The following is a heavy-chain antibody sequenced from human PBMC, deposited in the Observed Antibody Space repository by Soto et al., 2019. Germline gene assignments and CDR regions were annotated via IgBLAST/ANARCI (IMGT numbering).Heavy chain of an antibody. CDR1: GFTFSSYG. V-gene: IGHV3-30*03. CDR2: ISYDGSNK. CDR3: ACFEREVSICGVVITNDLYY. Sequence: GGSLRLSCAASGFTFSSYGMHWVRQAPGKGLEWVAVISYDGSNKYYADSVKGRFTISRDNSKNTLYLQMNSLRDEDTAVYYCACFEREVSICGVVITNDLYYWGQGSLVTVSS. J-gene: IGHJ4*02. D-gene: IGHD3-3*01.